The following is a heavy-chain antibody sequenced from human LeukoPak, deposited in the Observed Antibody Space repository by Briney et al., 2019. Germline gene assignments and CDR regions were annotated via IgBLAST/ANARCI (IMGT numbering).Heavy chain of an antibody. D-gene: IGHD7-27*01. J-gene: IGHJ5*02. CDR2: IYYSGST. CDR1: GFTFSSYA. Sequence: GSLRLSCAASGFTFSSYAMSWVRQPPGKGLEWIGSIYYSGSTYYNPSLKSRVTISVDTSKNQFSLKLSSVTAADTAVYYCARHIKANWGASYWFDPWGQGTLVTVSS. CDR3: ARHIKANWGASYWFDP. V-gene: IGHV4-39*01.